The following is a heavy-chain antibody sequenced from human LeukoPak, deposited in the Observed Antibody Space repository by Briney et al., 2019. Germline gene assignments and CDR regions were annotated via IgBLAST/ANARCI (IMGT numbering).Heavy chain of an antibody. J-gene: IGHJ4*02. V-gene: IGHV3-23*01. D-gene: IGHD4-11*01. CDR2: IGAGGTFT. CDR1: GFTFSSYA. Sequence: GGSLRLSCTASGFTFSSYAMNWVRQAPGKGLEWVSGIGAGGTFTYYADSVKGRFTIFRDNSRSTLYLQMNSLRADDTAVYYCAKDLDYTTYGYYLDYWGQGTLVTVSS. CDR3: AKDLDYTTYGYYLDY.